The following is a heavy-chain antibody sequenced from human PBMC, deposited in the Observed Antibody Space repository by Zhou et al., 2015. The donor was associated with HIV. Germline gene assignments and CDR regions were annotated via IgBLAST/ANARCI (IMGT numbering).Heavy chain of an antibody. CDR3: AREGWGSWYFDL. J-gene: IGHJ2*01. CDR2: IVPFFGTA. D-gene: IGHD7-27*01. V-gene: IGHV1-69*06. Sequence: QVRLVQSGAEVKKPGSSVKVSCKASGGTFSNHGISWVRQAPGQGLEWMGGIVPFFGTANYAQKFQGRVTITADKSTSTAYMELSSLRSDDTAAYYCAREGWGSWYFDLWGRGTLVTVTP. CDR1: GGTFSNHG.